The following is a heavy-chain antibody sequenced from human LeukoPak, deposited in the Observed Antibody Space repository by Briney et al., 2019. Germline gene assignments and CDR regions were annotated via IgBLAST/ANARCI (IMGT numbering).Heavy chain of an antibody. CDR2: INPNGGGT. D-gene: IGHD6-19*01. Sequence: ASVKVSCKASGYTFTGYYIHWVRQAPGQGLEWMGWINPNGGGTNYAQNSQGRVTMTRDTSISTAYMELSRLRSDDTAIYYCARENNSGWYRKAAFDYWGQGTLVTVTS. CDR1: GYTFTGYY. V-gene: IGHV1-2*02. CDR3: ARENNSGWYRKAAFDY. J-gene: IGHJ4*02.